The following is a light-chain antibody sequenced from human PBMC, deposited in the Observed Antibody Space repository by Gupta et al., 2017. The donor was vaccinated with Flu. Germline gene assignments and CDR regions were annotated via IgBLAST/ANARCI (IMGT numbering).Light chain of an antibody. Sequence: DIQMTQSPSTLSASVGDRVTITCRASQSISSWLAWYQQKPGKAPKLLIYQASSLESGVPSSFSGSGSGTEFTLTISSLQPDDFATYYCQQYSSYPWTFGQGTKVDIK. J-gene: IGKJ1*01. CDR2: QAS. CDR1: QSISSW. V-gene: IGKV1-5*03. CDR3: QQYSSYPWT.